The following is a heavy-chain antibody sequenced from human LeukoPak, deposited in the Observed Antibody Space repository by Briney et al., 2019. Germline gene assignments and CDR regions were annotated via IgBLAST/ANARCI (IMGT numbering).Heavy chain of an antibody. CDR1: GFTFSSYG. Sequence: GRSLRLSCAASGFTFSSYGMHWVRQAPGKGLEWVAVISYDGSYKYYADSVKGRLTISRDNSKNTLYLQMNSLRAEDTAVYYCAKDWKWFGESYYFDYWGQGTLVTVSS. V-gene: IGHV3-30*18. CDR3: AKDWKWFGESYYFDY. D-gene: IGHD3-10*01. CDR2: ISYDGSYK. J-gene: IGHJ4*02.